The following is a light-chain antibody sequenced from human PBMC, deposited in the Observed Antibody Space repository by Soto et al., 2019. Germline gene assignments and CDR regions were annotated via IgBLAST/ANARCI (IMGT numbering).Light chain of an antibody. CDR2: GAS. J-gene: IGKJ1*01. Sequence: EIVLTQSPGTLSLSPGERATLSCMASQSVTNNYLAWFQQKPGQAPRLLMYGASSRATGIPDRFSGSGSGTDFTLTITRLEPEDFAVYYCQQYASSRTFGQGTKVDI. CDR3: QQYASSRT. V-gene: IGKV3-20*01. CDR1: QSVTNNY.